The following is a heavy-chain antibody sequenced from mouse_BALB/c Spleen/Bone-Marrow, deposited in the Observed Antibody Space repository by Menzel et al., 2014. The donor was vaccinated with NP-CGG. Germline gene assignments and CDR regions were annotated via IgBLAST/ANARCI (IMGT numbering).Heavy chain of an antibody. J-gene: IGHJ4*01. CDR2: IDPANGNT. CDR3: ARWEYYAMDY. V-gene: IGHV14-3*02. Sequence: VHVKQSGAELVKQGASVKLSCTASGFNIKDTYMHWVKQRPEQGLEWIGRIDPANGNTKYDPKFQGKATITADTSSNTAYLQLSSLTSEDTAVYYCARWEYYAMDYWGQGTSVTVSS. CDR1: GFNIKDTY. D-gene: IGHD4-1*01.